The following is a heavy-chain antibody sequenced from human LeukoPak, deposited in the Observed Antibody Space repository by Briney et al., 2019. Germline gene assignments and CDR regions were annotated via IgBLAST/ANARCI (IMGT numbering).Heavy chain of an antibody. CDR1: GGSISSYY. D-gene: IGHD3-3*01. J-gene: IGHJ4*02. CDR3: ASGRDYDFWSGYYIPFDY. V-gene: IGHV4-59*01. Sequence: PSETLSLTCTVSGGSISSYYWSWIRQPPGKGLEWIGYIYYSGSTNYNPSLKSRVTISVDTSKNQFSLKLSSVTAADTAVYYCASGRDYDFWSGYYIPFDYWGQGTLVTVSS. CDR2: IYYSGST.